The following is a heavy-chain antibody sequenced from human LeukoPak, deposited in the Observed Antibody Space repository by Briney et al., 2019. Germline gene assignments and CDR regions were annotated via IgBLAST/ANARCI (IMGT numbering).Heavy chain of an antibody. Sequence: SETLSLTCTVSGGSITSYYWCWIRQPAGKGLEWIGHIFTSGSSNLNPSLKSRVTMSVDTSKNQFSLRLTSVTAADTAVYYCARARSGYDFLFDYWGQGALVTVSS. CDR2: IFTSGSS. V-gene: IGHV4-4*07. D-gene: IGHD5-12*01. J-gene: IGHJ4*02. CDR1: GGSITSYY. CDR3: ARARSGYDFLFDY.